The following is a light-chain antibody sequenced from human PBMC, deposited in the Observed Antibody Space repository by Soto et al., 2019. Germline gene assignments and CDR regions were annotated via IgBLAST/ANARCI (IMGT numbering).Light chain of an antibody. CDR3: QQRYTTPLG. J-gene: IGKJ4*01. V-gene: IGKV1-39*01. CDR2: TAY. Sequence: DIQMTQSPSSLSASVGDRVTITCRSSQSISSYLNWYQQTTGKAPKLMIFTAYTLQSGVPSRLSGSGYGKDFTLTISSLQPEEWATDDGQQRYTTPLGFGGGTKVDIK. CDR1: QSISSY.